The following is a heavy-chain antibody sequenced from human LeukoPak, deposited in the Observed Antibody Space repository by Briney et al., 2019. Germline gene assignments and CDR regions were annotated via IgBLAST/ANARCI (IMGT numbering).Heavy chain of an antibody. Sequence: GGSLRLSSAASGFTFGSYAMTWVRQAPGKGLEWVSAVSGSGDSTYYADSVKGRFTISRDNSKNTLYLQMNSLRAEDTAVYYCAKVTSKFPDYWGQGTLVTVSS. CDR2: VSGSGDST. CDR3: AKVTSKFPDY. D-gene: IGHD4-11*01. J-gene: IGHJ4*02. CDR1: GFTFGSYA. V-gene: IGHV3-23*01.